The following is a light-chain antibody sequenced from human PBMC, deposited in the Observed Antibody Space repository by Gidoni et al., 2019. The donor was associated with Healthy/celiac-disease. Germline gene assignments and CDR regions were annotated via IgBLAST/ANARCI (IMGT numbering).Light chain of an antibody. CDR2: DAS. CDR1: QSISSY. V-gene: IGKV3-11*01. Sequence: ESVLTQSPATLSLSPGDRAPLSCRASQSISSYLAWYQQKPGRAPRLLIYDASNRATGIPARFSGSGSGTDFTLTISSLEPEDFAIYYCQQRSNWRTFGGXTKVEIK. CDR3: QQRSNWRT. J-gene: IGKJ4*01.